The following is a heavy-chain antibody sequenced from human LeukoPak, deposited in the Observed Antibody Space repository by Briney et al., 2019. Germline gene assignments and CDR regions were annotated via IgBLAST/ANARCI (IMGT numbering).Heavy chain of an antibody. CDR2: IYYSGST. Sequence: SETLSLTCTVSGGSISSHYWSWLRQPLGKGLEWIGYIYYSGSTNYNPSLKSRVTISVDTSKNQFSLKLSSVTAADTAVYYCARGGFYDFWSGYYTRDVWFDPWGQGTLVTVSS. CDR3: ARGGFYDFWSGYYTRDVWFDP. D-gene: IGHD3-3*01. V-gene: IGHV4-59*11. CDR1: GGSISSHY. J-gene: IGHJ5*02.